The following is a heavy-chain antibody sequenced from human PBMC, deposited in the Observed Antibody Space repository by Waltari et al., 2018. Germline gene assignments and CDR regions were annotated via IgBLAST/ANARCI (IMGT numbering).Heavy chain of an antibody. CDR3: ARVLTGGLLIRYSDY. CDR2: ISPNSGGT. CDR1: GYTFTAYY. V-gene: IGHV1-2*02. Sequence: QVQLVQSGAEVKKPGASVKVSCKASGYTFTAYYKYWVRQAPGQGLEWMGWISPNSGGTNYAQQFQGRVTMTRDTSISTAYMELSRLRSDDTAVYYCARVLTGGLLIRYSDYWGQGTLVTVSS. D-gene: IGHD3-22*01. J-gene: IGHJ4*02.